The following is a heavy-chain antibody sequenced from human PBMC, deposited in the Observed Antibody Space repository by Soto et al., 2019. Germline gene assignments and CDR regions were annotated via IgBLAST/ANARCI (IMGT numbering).Heavy chain of an antibody. CDR2: IKQDGIDK. V-gene: IGHV3-7*01. Sequence: GGSLRLSCAASGFTFSSYLMSWVRQAPGKGLEWVANIKQDGIDKYYVDSVKGRFTISRDNAKNSLYLQMNSLRAEDTAVYYCARESPGYSSSCYWERWFDPWGQGTLVTVSS. J-gene: IGHJ5*02. D-gene: IGHD6-13*01. CDR3: ARESPGYSSSCYWERWFDP. CDR1: GFTFSSYL.